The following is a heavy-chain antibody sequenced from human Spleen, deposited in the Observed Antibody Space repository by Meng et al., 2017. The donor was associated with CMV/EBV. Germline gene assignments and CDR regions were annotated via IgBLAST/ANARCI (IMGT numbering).Heavy chain of an antibody. D-gene: IGHD2-21*02. Sequence: RRKLGTWVRQDAGKGLEWIGEIYHSGSNNYNTSSKSRVTISVDKFKNQFSMKLGYVTAADTAVYYCARIERRRILKYCGSDCSTTDYWGQGTLVTVSS. J-gene: IGHJ4*02. CDR1: RRKL. CDR2: IYHSGSN. V-gene: IGHV4-4*02. CDR3: ARIERRRILKYCGSDCSTTDY.